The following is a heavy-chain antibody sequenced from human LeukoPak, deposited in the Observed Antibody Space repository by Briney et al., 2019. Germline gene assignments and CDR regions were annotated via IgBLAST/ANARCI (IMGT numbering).Heavy chain of an antibody. CDR2: IKQDGSEK. J-gene: IGHJ4*02. Sequence: GGSLRLSCAASGFTFSSYWMSWVRQAPGKGLEWVANIKQDGSEKYYVDSVKGRFTISRDNAKNSLYLQMNSLRAEDTAVYYCARDAPTQWLALDYWGQGTLVTVPS. D-gene: IGHD6-19*01. V-gene: IGHV3-7*01. CDR3: ARDAPTQWLALDY. CDR1: GFTFSSYW.